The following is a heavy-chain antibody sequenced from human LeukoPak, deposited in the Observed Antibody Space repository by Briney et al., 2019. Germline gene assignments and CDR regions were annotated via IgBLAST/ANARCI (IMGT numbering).Heavy chain of an antibody. CDR3: AKDVSDSGNQHGADY. Sequence: GGSLRLSCGASGFTFSRYGMHWVRQTPDKGLEWVAVISSDGSTKWYADSVKGRFTFSRDNSKNTLYLQMNSLRAEDTAVYYCAKDVSDSGNQHGADYWGQGTLVTVSS. J-gene: IGHJ4*02. D-gene: IGHD3-10*01. CDR2: ISSDGSTK. CDR1: GFTFSRYG. V-gene: IGHV3-30*18.